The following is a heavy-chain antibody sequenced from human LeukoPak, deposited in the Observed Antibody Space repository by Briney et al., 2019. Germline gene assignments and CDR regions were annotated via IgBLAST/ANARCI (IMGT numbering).Heavy chain of an antibody. D-gene: IGHD2-2*01. CDR3: ARVFYCSRTSCYSPSFDY. V-gene: IGHV3-33*01. J-gene: IGHJ4*02. Sequence: GGSLRLSCAACGFTFSSYGMHWVRQAPGKGLEWVALIGCDGTNEYYADSVKGRFTIARENSKNTLYLQMNSLRADDTAEYYCARVFYCSRTSCYSPSFDYGGQGTLVTVSS. CDR1: GFTFSSYG. CDR2: IGCDGTNE.